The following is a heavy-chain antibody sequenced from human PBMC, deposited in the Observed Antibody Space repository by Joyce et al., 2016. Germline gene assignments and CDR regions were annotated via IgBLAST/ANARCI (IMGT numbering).Heavy chain of an antibody. CDR3: ARAERRYDYVWMIYRTNGFDI. J-gene: IGHJ3*02. Sequence: QVHLQESGPGLVKPSQTLSLTCTVSGDSINSDNYYWNWIRQPAGKGLECIGRIFLSGSTNYNPSLKSRVTMSLDTSKSQFSLNLRSVTAADTAVYYCARAERRYDYVWMIYRTNGFDIWGQGTMVTVSS. CDR1: GDSINSDNYY. CDR2: IFLSGST. D-gene: IGHD3-16*02. V-gene: IGHV4-61*02.